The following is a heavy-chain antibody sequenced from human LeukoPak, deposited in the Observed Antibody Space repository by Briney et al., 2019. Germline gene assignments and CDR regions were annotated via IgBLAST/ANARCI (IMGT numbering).Heavy chain of an antibody. D-gene: IGHD1-26*01. V-gene: IGHV4-39*06. CDR3: ARGSGSYYY. Sequence: SETLSLTCTVSGDSVSSSGSYRGWIRQPPGKGLEWIGSFFDSGSTHYNPSLKSRVTISADTSKNQFPLKLSSVTAADTAVYYCARGSGSYYYWGQGTLVTVSS. CDR2: FFDSGST. J-gene: IGHJ4*02. CDR1: GDSVSSSGSY.